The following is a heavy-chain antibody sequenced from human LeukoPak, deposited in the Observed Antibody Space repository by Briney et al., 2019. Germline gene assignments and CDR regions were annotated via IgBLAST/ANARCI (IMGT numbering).Heavy chain of an antibody. CDR3: ARDYLLSAFDI. V-gene: IGHV3-30*04. D-gene: IGHD3-16*02. CDR2: ISYDGSNK. J-gene: IGHJ3*02. CDR1: GFTFGSCA. Sequence: GGSLRLSCAASGFTFGSCAMHWVRQAPGKGLEWVAVISYDGSNKYYGDSVKGRFTISRDNSKNTLYLQMNSLRAEDTAVYYCARDYLLSAFDIWGQGTMVTVSS.